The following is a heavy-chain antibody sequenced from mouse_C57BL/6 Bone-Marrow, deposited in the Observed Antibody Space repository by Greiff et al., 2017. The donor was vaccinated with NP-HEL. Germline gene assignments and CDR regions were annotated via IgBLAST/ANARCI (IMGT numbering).Heavy chain of an antibody. CDR3: ARPLLLRPGRGFAY. Sequence: DVKLVESGGDLVKPGGSLKLSCAASGFTFSSYGMSWVRQTPDKRLEWVATISSGGSYTYYPDSVKGRFTISRDNAKNTLYLQMSSLKSEDTAMYYCARPLLLRPGRGFAYWGQGTLVTVSA. CDR2: ISSGGSYT. CDR1: GFTFSSYG. D-gene: IGHD1-1*01. V-gene: IGHV5-6*02. J-gene: IGHJ3*01.